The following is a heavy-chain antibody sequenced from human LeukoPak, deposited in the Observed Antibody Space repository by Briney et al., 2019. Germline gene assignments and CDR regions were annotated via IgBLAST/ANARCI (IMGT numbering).Heavy chain of an antibody. V-gene: IGHV3-21*01. J-gene: IGHJ3*02. CDR2: ISSSSSYI. Sequence: GGSLRLSCAASGFTFSSYSMNWVRQAPGKGLGWVSSISSSSSYIYYADSVKGRFTISRDNAKNSLYLQMNSLRAEDTAVYYCARGPEWVSGAFDIWGQGTMVTVSS. CDR1: GFTFSSYS. CDR3: ARGPEWVSGAFDI. D-gene: IGHD2-8*01.